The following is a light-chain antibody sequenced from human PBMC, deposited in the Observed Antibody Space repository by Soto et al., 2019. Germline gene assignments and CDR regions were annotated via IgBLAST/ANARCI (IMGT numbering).Light chain of an antibody. CDR3: AAWDDSLSGWV. J-gene: IGLJ3*02. Sequence: QSVLTQPPSASGTPGQRVTISCSGSSSSIGSNHVYWYQQLPGTAPKLLIYRNTLRPSGVPDRFSASKSGTSASLAISGLRSEDEADYYCAAWDDSLSGWVFGGGTQLTVL. CDR2: RNT. CDR1: SSSIGSNH. V-gene: IGLV1-47*01.